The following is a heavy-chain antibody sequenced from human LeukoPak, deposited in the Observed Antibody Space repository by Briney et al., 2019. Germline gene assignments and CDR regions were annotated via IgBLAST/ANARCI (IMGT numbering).Heavy chain of an antibody. CDR3: ARGDSWNSYYYYYMDV. J-gene: IGHJ6*03. CDR1: GFTFSDYG. Sequence: GGSLRLSCAASGFTFSDYGIHWVRQAPGKGLEWVSYISSSSSTIYYADSVKGRFTISRDNADNSLYLEMNSLRAEDTAVYYCARGDSWNSYYYYYMDVWGKGTTVTVSS. V-gene: IGHV3-48*04. D-gene: IGHD1-7*01. CDR2: ISSSSSTI.